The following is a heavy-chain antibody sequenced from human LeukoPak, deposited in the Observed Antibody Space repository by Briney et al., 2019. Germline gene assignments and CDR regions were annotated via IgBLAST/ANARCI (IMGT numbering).Heavy chain of an antibody. J-gene: IGHJ5*02. Sequence: GGSLRLSCAASGFTFSSYAMSWVRQAPGKGLEWVSAISGSGGRTYYADSVKGRFTISRDNSKNTVYLQMNSLRAEDTAVYYCAKASGWHSNWFDPWGQGTLVTVSS. CDR2: ISGSGGRT. CDR3: AKASGWHSNWFDP. V-gene: IGHV3-23*01. D-gene: IGHD6-19*01. CDR1: GFTFSSYA.